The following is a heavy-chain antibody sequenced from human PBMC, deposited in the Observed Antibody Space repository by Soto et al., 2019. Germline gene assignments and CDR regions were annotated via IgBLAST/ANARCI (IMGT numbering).Heavy chain of an antibody. V-gene: IGHV3-53*01. CDR3: ATRYSSSLIAY. Sequence: GGSLRLSCAASGFTVSSNYMSWVRQAPGKGLEWVSVIYSGGSTYYADSVKGRFTISRDNSKDTLYLQMNSLRAEDTAVYYCATRYSSSLIAYWGQGTLITVSS. D-gene: IGHD6-6*01. CDR2: IYSGGST. J-gene: IGHJ4*02. CDR1: GFTVSSNY.